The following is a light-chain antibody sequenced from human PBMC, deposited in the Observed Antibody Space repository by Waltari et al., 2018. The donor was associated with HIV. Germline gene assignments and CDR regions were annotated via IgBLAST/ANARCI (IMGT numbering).Light chain of an antibody. J-gene: IGKJ1*01. CDR1: QIVLYSSNNQNY. CDR3: QQYYTTPWT. CDR2: WAS. V-gene: IGKV4-1*01. Sequence: DIVMTQSPDSLVVSLGERATINCQSSQIVLYSSNNQNYLDWYQQKPGQTPKLLIYWASTRESGVPDRFSGSGSGTDFTLTISSLQAEDVAVYYCQQYYTTPWTFGQGTKVEIK.